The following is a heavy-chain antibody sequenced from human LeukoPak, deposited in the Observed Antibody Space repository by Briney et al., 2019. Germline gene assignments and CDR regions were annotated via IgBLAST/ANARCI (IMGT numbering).Heavy chain of an antibody. J-gene: IGHJ4*02. Sequence: SETLSLTCTVSGGSISSSSYYWGWIRQPPGKGLEWIGSIYYSGSTYYNPSLKSRVTISVDTSKNQFSLKLSSVTAADTAVYYCARDYDSGGYVDYWGQGTLVTVSS. CDR3: ARDYDSGGYVDY. CDR1: GGSISSSSYY. CDR2: IYYSGST. V-gene: IGHV4-39*07. D-gene: IGHD3-22*01.